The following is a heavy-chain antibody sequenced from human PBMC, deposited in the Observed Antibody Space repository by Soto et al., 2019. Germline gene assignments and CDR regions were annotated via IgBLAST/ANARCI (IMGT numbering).Heavy chain of an antibody. Sequence: PGGSLRLSCAASGFTFSSYAMSWVRQAPGKGLEWVSAISGSGGSTYYADSVKGRFTISRDNSKNTLYLQMNSLRAEDTAVYYCAKYQDSSSWYEYYSYYGMDFWGQGTMVTVSS. CDR3: AKYQDSSSWYEYYSYYGMDF. V-gene: IGHV3-23*01. CDR1: GFTFSSYA. D-gene: IGHD6-13*01. J-gene: IGHJ6*02. CDR2: ISGSGGST.